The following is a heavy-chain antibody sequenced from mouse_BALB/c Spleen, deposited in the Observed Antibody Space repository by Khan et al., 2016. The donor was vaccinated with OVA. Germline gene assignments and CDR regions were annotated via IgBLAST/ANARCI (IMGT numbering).Heavy chain of an antibody. CDR2: INPSDGDT. CDR1: GYTFTSYY. J-gene: IGHJ3*01. V-gene: IGHV1S81*02. Sequence: QVQLKESGAELVKPGASVKLSCKASGYTFTSYYMYWVKQRPGQGLEWIGEINPSDGDTNFNEKFKSKATLTVDTSSSTVYMQLSSLTSEDSAVYYCTRSGYGTFAYWGQGTLVTVSA. D-gene: IGHD2-1*01. CDR3: TRSGYGTFAY.